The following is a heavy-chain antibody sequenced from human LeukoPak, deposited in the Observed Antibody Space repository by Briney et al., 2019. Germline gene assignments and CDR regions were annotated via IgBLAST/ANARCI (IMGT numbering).Heavy chain of an antibody. Sequence: GASVKVSCKASGGTFSSYAISWVRQAPGQGLEWMGRIIPIFGIANYAQKFQGRVTITADKSTSTAYMELSSLRSEDTAVYYCARVARITGTHFGYWGQGTLVTVFS. CDR3: ARVARITGTHFGY. J-gene: IGHJ4*02. D-gene: IGHD1-7*01. V-gene: IGHV1-69*04. CDR2: IIPIFGIA. CDR1: GGTFSSYA.